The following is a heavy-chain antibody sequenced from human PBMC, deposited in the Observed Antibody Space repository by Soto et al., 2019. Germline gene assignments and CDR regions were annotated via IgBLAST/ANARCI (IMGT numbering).Heavy chain of an antibody. CDR1: GFTFIAYW. CDR2: ISYDGSTA. V-gene: IGHV3-74*01. J-gene: IGHJ4*02. D-gene: IGHD1-1*01. Sequence: PGGSLRLSCAVSGFTFIAYWMHWVRQVPGKGLTWVSRISYDGSTATYADSVKGRFIISRDNAKNTLYLEMNTSRADDSGLYYCARGPRVSSTGTGAHWGRGTLVTVSS. CDR3: ARGPRVSSTGTGAH.